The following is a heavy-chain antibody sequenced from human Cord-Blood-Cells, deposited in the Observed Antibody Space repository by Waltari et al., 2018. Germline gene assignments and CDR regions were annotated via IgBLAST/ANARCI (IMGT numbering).Heavy chain of an antibody. CDR1: GYTFTSYG. J-gene: IGHJ6*02. CDR2: ISAYNGNT. CDR3: ARDRTAARSYYYYYYGMDV. Sequence: QVQLVQSGAEVKKPGASVKVSCKASGYTFTSYGISWVRQAPGQGLEWMGWISAYNGNTNYAQKLQGRVTMTTDTSTSKAYMELRSLRSDDTAVYYCARDRTAARSYYYYYYGMDVWGQGTTVTVSS. V-gene: IGHV1-18*01. D-gene: IGHD6-6*01.